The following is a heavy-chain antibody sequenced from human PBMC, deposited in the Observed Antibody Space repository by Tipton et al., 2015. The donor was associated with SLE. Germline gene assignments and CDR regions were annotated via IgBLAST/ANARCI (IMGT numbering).Heavy chain of an antibody. J-gene: IGHJ2*01. D-gene: IGHD3-22*01. CDR3: ARTGAVYAISGYIWYFDL. Sequence: TLSLTCIVSGGSISSSSYYWGWIRQPPGKGLEWIGSYYYSGSAAYNPSLKSRVTISVDTSKDQFSLNLSSVTAADTAVYYCARTGAVYAISGYIWYFDLWGRGTLVTFSS. CDR2: YYYSGSA. V-gene: IGHV4-39*07. CDR1: GGSISSSSYY.